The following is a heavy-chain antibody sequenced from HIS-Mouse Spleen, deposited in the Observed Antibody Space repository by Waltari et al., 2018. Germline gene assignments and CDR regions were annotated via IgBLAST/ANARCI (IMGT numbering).Heavy chain of an antibody. V-gene: IGHV4-39*07. CDR1: GGSISSSSYY. CDR3: AREIPYSSSWYDWYFDL. J-gene: IGHJ2*01. CDR2: IYYRGGD. Sequence: QLQLQESGPGLVKPSETLSLTCTVSGGSISSSSYYWGWIRQPPGKGLEWIGSIYYRGGDYADPALKSRVSISVDTARNHFSLKLSSVTAANAAVYYCAREIPYSSSWYDWYFDLWGRGTLVTVSS. D-gene: IGHD6-13*01.